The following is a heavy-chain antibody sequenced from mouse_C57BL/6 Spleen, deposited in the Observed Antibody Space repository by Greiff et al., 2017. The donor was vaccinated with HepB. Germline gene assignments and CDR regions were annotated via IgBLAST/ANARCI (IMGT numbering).Heavy chain of an antibody. CDR2: ISYDGSN. CDR1: GYSITSGYY. J-gene: IGHJ3*01. CDR3: ARDYYYGSSYAWFAY. V-gene: IGHV3-6*01. Sequence: EVQLQQSGPGLVKPSQSLSLTCSVTGYSITSGYYWNWIRQVPGNKLEWMGYISYDGSNNYNPSLKNRISITRDTSKNQFFLKLNSVTTEDTATYYCARDYYYGSSYAWFAYWGQGTLVTVSA. D-gene: IGHD1-1*01.